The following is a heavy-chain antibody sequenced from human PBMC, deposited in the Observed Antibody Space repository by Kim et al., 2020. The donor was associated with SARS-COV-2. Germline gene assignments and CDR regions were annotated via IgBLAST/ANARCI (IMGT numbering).Heavy chain of an antibody. CDR3: ARIYCSSTSCYMGEVAVAGTSFDY. D-gene: IGHD2-2*02. Sequence: GESLKISCKGSGYSFTSYWISWVRQMPGKGLEWMGRIDPSDSYTNYSPSFQGHVTISADKSISTAYLQWSSLKASDTAMYYCARIYCSSTSCYMGEVAVAGTSFDYWGQGTLVTVSS. J-gene: IGHJ4*02. CDR1: GYSFTSYW. V-gene: IGHV5-10-1*01. CDR2: IDPSDSYT.